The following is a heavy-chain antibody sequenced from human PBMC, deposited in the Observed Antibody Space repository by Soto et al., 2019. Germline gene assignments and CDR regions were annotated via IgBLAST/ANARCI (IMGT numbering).Heavy chain of an antibody. Sequence: ASVKVSCKASGGTFSSYAISWVRQAPGQGLEWMGGIIPIFGTANYAQKFQGRVTITADESTSTAYMELSSLRSEDTAVYYCERRHLEVISPLDAVHIWGQETIMTVS. D-gene: IGHD2-21*01. CDR1: GGTFSSYA. CDR3: ERRHLEVISPLDAVHI. V-gene: IGHV1-69*13. CDR2: IIPIFGTA. J-gene: IGHJ3*02.